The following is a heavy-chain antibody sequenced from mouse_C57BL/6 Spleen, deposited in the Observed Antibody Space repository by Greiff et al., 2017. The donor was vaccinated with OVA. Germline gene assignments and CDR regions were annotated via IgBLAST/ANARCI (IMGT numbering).Heavy chain of an antibody. Sequence: DVHLVESGGGLVKPGGSLKLSCAASGFTFSGYTMSWVRQTPEQRLEWVATISGGGGNTYYPDSVKGRFTISRDNAKNTLYLQMSSLRSEDTALYYCARLGRGYYFDYWGQGTTLTVSS. J-gene: IGHJ2*01. CDR1: GFTFSGYT. CDR3: ARLGRGYYFDY. V-gene: IGHV5-9*01. CDR2: ISGGGGNT.